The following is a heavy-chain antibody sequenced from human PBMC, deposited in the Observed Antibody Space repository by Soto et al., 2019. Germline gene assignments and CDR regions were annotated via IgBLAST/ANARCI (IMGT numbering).Heavy chain of an antibody. D-gene: IGHD4-17*01. CDR3: ARRHGDPYYSYMDV. CDR2: ISGSSSTI. J-gene: IGHJ6*03. Sequence: EVQLVEFGGGLVQPGGSLRLSCAASGFTFSSYSMSWVRQAPGKGLEWVCYISGSSSTIYYADSVKGRFTISRDNAKNSLDLEMNSRSAEDTAVHYCARRHGDPYYSYMDVWGKGTTVTGSS. V-gene: IGHV3-48*01. CDR1: GFTFSSYS.